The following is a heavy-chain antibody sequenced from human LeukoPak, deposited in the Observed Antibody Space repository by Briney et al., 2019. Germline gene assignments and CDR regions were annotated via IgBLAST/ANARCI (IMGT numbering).Heavy chain of an antibody. CDR3: ARDSRRELLHAFDI. V-gene: IGHV4-59*01. D-gene: IGHD1-26*01. Sequence: WETLSLTCTVSGGSISTYYWSWIRQPPGKGLEWIAYIEYSASTNYNPSLKSRVTISVDTSKNQFSLKLSSVTAADTAVYYCARDSRRELLHAFDIWGQGTMVTVSS. CDR2: IEYSAST. CDR1: GGSISTYY. J-gene: IGHJ3*02.